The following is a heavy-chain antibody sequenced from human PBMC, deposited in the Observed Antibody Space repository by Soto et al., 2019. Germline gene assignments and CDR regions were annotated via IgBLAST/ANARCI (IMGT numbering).Heavy chain of an antibody. CDR2: INHSGST. V-gene: IGHV4-34*01. Sequence: QVQLQQWGAGLLKPSETLSLTCAVYGGSFSGYNWSWIRQPPGKGLEGIGEINHSGSTNYNPSLKSRVTISVDTSKNQFSLKLSSVTAADTAVYYCARGDSTYYFDYWGQGTLVTVSS. CDR1: GGSFSGYN. J-gene: IGHJ4*02. CDR3: ARGDSTYYFDY. D-gene: IGHD2-15*01.